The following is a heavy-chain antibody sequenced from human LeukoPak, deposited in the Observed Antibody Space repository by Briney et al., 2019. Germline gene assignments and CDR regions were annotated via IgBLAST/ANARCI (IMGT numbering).Heavy chain of an antibody. D-gene: IGHD2-15*01. Sequence: ASVKVSFKVSGYTLTELSMHWVRQAPGKGLEWMGGFDPEDGETIYAQKFQGRVTMTEDTSTDTAYMELSSLRSEDTAVYYCATDPPYCSGGSCYMGYWGQGTLVTVSS. J-gene: IGHJ4*02. CDR1: GYTLTELS. CDR2: FDPEDGET. V-gene: IGHV1-24*01. CDR3: ATDPPYCSGGSCYMGY.